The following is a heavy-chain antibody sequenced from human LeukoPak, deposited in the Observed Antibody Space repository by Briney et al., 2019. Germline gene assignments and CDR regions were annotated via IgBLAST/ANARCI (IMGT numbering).Heavy chain of an antibody. CDR2: ISGSGGST. CDR1: GFTFSSYA. Sequence: GGSLRLSCAASGFTFSSYAMSWVRQAPGKGLEWVSAISGSGGSTYYADSVKGRFTISRDNSKNTLYLQMNSLRAEDTAVYYCAKGRTYCSSTSCHLVYFDYWGPGTLVTVSS. D-gene: IGHD2-2*01. J-gene: IGHJ4*02. V-gene: IGHV3-23*01. CDR3: AKGRTYCSSTSCHLVYFDY.